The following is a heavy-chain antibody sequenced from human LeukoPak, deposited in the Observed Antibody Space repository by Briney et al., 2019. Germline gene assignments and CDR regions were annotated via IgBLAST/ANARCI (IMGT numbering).Heavy chain of an antibody. V-gene: IGHV4-39*01. J-gene: IGHJ4*02. CDR1: GGSISSSGYY. D-gene: IGHD1-1*01. Sequence: PSETLSLTCSVSGGSISSSGYYWGWIRQPPGKGPEWIGSIYFTGSTYYNPSLKSRVTISVDTSNNHFSLKLSSVTAADTAVYYCARRGYNSNSWYFDSWGQGTLVTVSS. CDR3: ARRGYNSNSWYFDS. CDR2: IYFTGST.